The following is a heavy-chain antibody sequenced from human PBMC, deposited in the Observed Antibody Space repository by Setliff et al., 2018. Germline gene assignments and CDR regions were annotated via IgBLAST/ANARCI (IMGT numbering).Heavy chain of an antibody. CDR2: IHYRGTT. CDR1: GGSIRSYY. CDR3: ARTGTYRYFDS. V-gene: IGHV4-39*01. Sequence: PSETLSLTCTVSGGSIRSYYWGWIRQPPGKGLEWIGRIHYRGTTYSNASLASRLTLSVDTSKNQFSLKLTSVTAADTAVYYCARTGTYRYFDSWGQGSQVTVSS. D-gene: IGHD1-7*01. J-gene: IGHJ4*02.